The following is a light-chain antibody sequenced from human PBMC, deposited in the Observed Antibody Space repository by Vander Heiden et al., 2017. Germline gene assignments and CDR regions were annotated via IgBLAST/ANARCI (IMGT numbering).Light chain of an antibody. CDR2: KAS. CDR3: EQYSIYWT. Sequence: DIQMTQSPSTLSASVGDRVTITCQSSQSLSSWLAWYQQKPGKAPKLLIYKASSLESGVPSRFSGSGSGTEFTLTISSLQPDDVATYYCEQYSIYWTFGQGTKVEIK. CDR1: QSLSSW. V-gene: IGKV1-5*03. J-gene: IGKJ1*01.